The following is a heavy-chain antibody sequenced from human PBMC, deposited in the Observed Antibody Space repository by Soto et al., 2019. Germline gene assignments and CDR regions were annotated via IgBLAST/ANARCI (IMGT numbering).Heavy chain of an antibody. J-gene: IGHJ4*02. D-gene: IGHD3-16*01. V-gene: IGHV4-59*08. Sequence: SETLSLTCTVSGGSISSYYWSWIRQPPGKGLEWIGYIYYSGSTNYNPSLKSRVTISVDTSKNQFSLKLSSVTAADTAVYYCASRRGLRSAFFDYWGQGTLVTVS. CDR1: GGSISSYY. CDR2: IYYSGST. CDR3: ASRRGLRSAFFDY.